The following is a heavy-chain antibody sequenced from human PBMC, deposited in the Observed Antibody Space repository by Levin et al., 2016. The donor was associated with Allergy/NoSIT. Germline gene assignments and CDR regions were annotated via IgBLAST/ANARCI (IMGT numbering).Heavy chain of an antibody. CDR1: GYPFSKFG. CDR3: ARDKEPIFGGVVNFGKYNWFDP. J-gene: IGHJ5*02. V-gene: IGHV1-18*01. D-gene: IGHD3-3*01. Sequence: ASVKVSCKTSGYPFSKFGIHWVRQAPGQGLEWMGWISGYNLNTYYAQRFHGRVTMTADASADTAYMELRSLRGDDTAVYYCARDKEPIFGGVVNFGKYNWFDPWGQGTLVTVSS. CDR2: ISGYNLNT.